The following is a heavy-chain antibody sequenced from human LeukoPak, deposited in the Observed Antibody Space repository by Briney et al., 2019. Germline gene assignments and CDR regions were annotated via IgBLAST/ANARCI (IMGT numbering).Heavy chain of an antibody. CDR2: IYPGDSDI. V-gene: IGHV5-51*01. Sequence: SGESLKTSCKGSGYSFTSYWIGWVRQMPGKGLEWMGIIYPGDSDIRYSPSFQGQVTISADKSISTAYLQWSSLKASDTAMYYCARLEVEMATVYFDYWGQGILVTVSS. CDR3: ARLEVEMATVYFDY. CDR1: GYSFTSYW. J-gene: IGHJ4*02. D-gene: IGHD5-24*01.